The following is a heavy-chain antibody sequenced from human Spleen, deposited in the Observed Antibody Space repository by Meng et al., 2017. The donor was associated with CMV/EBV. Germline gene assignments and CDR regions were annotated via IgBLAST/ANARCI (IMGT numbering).Heavy chain of an antibody. V-gene: IGHV3-23*03. Sequence: GSLKISCAASGFTFSSYAMSWVRQAPGKGLEWVSFIYSGGSSTYYVDSVEGRFIISRDNSKNTLYLQMNSLRVEDTAIYYCAKDGTYYGMDVWGQGTTVTVSS. J-gene: IGHJ6*02. CDR1: GFTFSSYA. D-gene: IGHD1-26*01. CDR3: AKDGTYYGMDV. CDR2: IYSGGSST.